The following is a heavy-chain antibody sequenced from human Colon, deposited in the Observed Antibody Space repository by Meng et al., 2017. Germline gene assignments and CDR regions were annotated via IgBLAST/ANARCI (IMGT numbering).Heavy chain of an antibody. Sequence: GGSLRLSCEVSGLTFSSYGMSWVRQAPGNGLEWVSVISGSGDSIYYADSVKGRFTISRDNSKNTLYLQMNSQRAEDTAVYYCATRYGGNGAFDRWGQGTMVTVSS. CDR2: ISGSGDSI. D-gene: IGHD4-23*01. J-gene: IGHJ3*02. CDR3: ATRYGGNGAFDR. CDR1: GLTFSSYG. V-gene: IGHV3-23*01.